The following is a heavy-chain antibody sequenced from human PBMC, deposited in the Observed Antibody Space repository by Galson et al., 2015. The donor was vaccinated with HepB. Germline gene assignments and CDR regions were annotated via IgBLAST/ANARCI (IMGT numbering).Heavy chain of an antibody. V-gene: IGHV2-26*01. CDR2: IFSNGEK. Sequence: PALVKPTQSLTLTCTVSGISLSNPKVGVTWIRQAPGKALEWLAHIFSNGEKSYSASLKTRLTISKDSSRGQVVLTMTNMDPLDTGTYYCARLRFGEDVGRFDPWGQGTLVTVSS. J-gene: IGHJ5*02. CDR1: GISLSNPKVG. D-gene: IGHD3-10*01. CDR3: ARLRFGEDVGRFDP.